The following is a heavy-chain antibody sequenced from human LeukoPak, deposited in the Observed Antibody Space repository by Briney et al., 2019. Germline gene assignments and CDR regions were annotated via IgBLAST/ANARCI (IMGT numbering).Heavy chain of an antibody. V-gene: IGHV3-30*03. D-gene: IGHD3-10*01. CDR3: ARDLSPVVRASPMGY. J-gene: IGHJ4*02. Sequence: GESLKISCAASGFTFTNYGMHWVRQAPGKGLEWVALITYDGYYKYYSDSVRGRFTISSDTSKNTLYLQMNSLRAEDTAVYYCARDLSPVVRASPMGYWGQGTPVTVS. CDR2: ITYDGYYK. CDR1: GFTFTNYG.